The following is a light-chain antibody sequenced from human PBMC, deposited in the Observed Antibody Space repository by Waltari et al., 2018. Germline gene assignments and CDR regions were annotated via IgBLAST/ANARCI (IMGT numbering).Light chain of an antibody. CDR1: QSVRTY. CDR2: GAS. Sequence: EIAVTQSPGTLSVSPGERATLSCTASQSVRTYIAWYQQKPGQAARLLIYGASARATGVPGRFSGSGSGTDFTLTISGLQSEDFAIYYCQQYYIWPTTFGPGTQVDI. V-gene: IGKV3-15*01. CDR3: QQYYIWPTT. J-gene: IGKJ3*01.